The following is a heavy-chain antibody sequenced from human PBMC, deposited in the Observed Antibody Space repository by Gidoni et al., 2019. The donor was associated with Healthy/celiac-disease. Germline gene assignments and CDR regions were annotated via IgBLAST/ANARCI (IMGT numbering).Heavy chain of an antibody. CDR3: ARDNGIAAAGTYYYYYGMDV. V-gene: IGHV3-30*04. Sequence: QVQLVESGGGVVQPGRALRLSCAASGFTFSSYATQWVRQAPGKGLEWVAVISYDGSNKYYADSVKGRFTISRDNSKNTLYLQMNSLRAEDTAVYYCARDNGIAAAGTYYYYYGMDVWGQGTTVTVSS. D-gene: IGHD6-13*01. J-gene: IGHJ6*02. CDR2: ISYDGSNK. CDR1: GFTFSSYA.